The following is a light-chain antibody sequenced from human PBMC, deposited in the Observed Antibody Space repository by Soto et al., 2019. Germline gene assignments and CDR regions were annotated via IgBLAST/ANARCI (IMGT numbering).Light chain of an antibody. V-gene: IGLV1-47*01. J-gene: IGLJ3*02. CDR3: AVWDASLTGGV. Sequence: QSALTQPPSASGTPGQSLTISCAGSSSNIGSHYVYWYQHLPGTAPKLLIFRDGQRPSGVPDRFFGSKSGTSASLAISGLRSEDEAHYYCAVWDASLTGGVFGGGTQLTVL. CDR1: SSNIGSHY. CDR2: RDG.